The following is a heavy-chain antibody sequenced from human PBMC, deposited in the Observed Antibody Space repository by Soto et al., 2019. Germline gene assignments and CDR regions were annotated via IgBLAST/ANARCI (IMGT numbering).Heavy chain of an antibody. D-gene: IGHD3-10*01. CDR1: GGTFSSYA. J-gene: IGHJ6*02. CDR3: ARGSRSSLFRYYYGMDV. Sequence: QVQLVQSGAEVKKPGSSVKVSCKASGGTFSSYAISWVRQAPGQGLEWMGGIIPIFGTANYAQKFQGRVTITADASTSTAYIELSSLRSEDTAVYYCARGSRSSLFRYYYGMDVWGQGTTVTVSS. V-gene: IGHV1-69*01. CDR2: IIPIFGTA.